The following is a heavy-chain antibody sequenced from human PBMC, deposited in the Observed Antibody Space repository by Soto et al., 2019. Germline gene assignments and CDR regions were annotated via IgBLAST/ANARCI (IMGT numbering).Heavy chain of an antibody. CDR2: ITPMFGIG. J-gene: IGHJ2*01. CDR1: GGTFNRYA. V-gene: IGHV1-69*05. CDR3: AQTLGSAVAGPGRFDL. Sequence: QVQLVQSGAEVKKPGSSVKVSCKASGGTFNRYAISWLRQAPGQGPEWMGGITPMFGIGNYAQKFQGRVTITXXDXTXXVHGELRRLRCEDTAVCYCAQTLGSAVAGPGRFDLWGRGTRVIASS. D-gene: IGHD6-19*01.